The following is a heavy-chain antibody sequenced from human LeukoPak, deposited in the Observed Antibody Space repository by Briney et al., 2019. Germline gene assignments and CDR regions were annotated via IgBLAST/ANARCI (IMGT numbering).Heavy chain of an antibody. D-gene: IGHD6-19*01. CDR1: GYTFTGYY. CDR3: ARDAAVSADY. J-gene: IGHJ4*02. Sequence: ASVKVPCKASGYTFTGYYMHWVRQAPGQGLEWMGRIDPKSGVTIYAQEFKGRVTMTRDTSIDTAYMDLSRLRSDDTAVYHCARDAAVSADYWGQGTLVTVSS. V-gene: IGHV1-2*06. CDR2: IDPKSGVT.